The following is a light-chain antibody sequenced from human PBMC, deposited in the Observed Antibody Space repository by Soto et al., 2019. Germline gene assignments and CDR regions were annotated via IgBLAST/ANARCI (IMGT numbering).Light chain of an antibody. CDR2: GNS. J-gene: IGLJ2*01. CDR1: SSNIGAGYN. CDR3: QSYDSSLSGAVV. V-gene: IGLV1-40*01. Sequence: QSVLTQPPSVSGAPGQRVTISCTGSSSNIGAGYNVHWYQQLPGAAPKPLISGNSNRPSGVPDRFSASKSGTSASLAITGLLAEDEADYYCQSYDSSLSGAVVFGGGTKLTVL.